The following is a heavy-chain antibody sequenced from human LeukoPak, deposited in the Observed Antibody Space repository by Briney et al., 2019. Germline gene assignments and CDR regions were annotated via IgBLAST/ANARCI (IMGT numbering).Heavy chain of an antibody. CDR2: IYTSGST. D-gene: IGHD2-15*01. J-gene: IGHJ6*02. Sequence: SETLSLTCTVSGGSISSYYWSWIRQPAGKGLEWIGRIYTSGSTNYNPSLKSRVTMSVDTSKNQFSLKLSSVTAADTAVYYCARARYCSGGSCDIYYYYYYGMDVWGQGTTVTVSS. V-gene: IGHV4-4*07. CDR3: ARARYCSGGSCDIYYYYYYGMDV. CDR1: GGSISSYY.